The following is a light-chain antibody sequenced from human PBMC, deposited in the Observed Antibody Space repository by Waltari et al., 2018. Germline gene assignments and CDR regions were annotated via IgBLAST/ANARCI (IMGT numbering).Light chain of an antibody. Sequence: QSALTQPRSVSGSPGQSVTISCPGTSSDVGGYNYRSWYQQHPGKAPKLMIYDVSKRPSGVPDRFSGSKSGNTASLTISGLQAEDEADYYCCSYAGSYTYVFGTGTKVTVL. V-gene: IGLV2-11*01. CDR3: CSYAGSYTYV. CDR1: SSDVGGYNY. CDR2: DVS. J-gene: IGLJ1*01.